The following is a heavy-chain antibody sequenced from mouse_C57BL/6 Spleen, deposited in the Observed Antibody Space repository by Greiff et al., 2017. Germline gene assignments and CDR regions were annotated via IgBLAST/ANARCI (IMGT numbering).Heavy chain of an antibody. Sequence: QVQLQQPGAELVMPGASVKLSCKASGYTFTSYWMHWVKQRPGQGLEWIGEIDPSDSYTNYNQKFKGKSTLTVDKSSSTAYMQLSSLTSEDSAVYYCARRPAQGYYFDYWGQGTTLTVSS. D-gene: IGHD3-2*02. CDR3: ARRPAQGYYFDY. CDR1: GYTFTSYW. CDR2: IDPSDSYT. J-gene: IGHJ2*01. V-gene: IGHV1-69*01.